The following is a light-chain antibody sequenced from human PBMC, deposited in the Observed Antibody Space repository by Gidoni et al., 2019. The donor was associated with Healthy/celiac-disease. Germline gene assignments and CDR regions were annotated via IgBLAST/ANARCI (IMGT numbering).Light chain of an antibody. J-gene: IGLJ2*01. Sequence: LTQPASVSGSPGQSITISCTGTSSDVGGYNYVSWYQQHPGKAPKLMIYEVSNRPSGVSNRFSGSKSGNTASLTISGLQAEDEADYYCSSYTSSSTLVVFGGGTKLTVL. V-gene: IGLV2-14*01. CDR1: SSDVGGYNY. CDR3: SSYTSSSTLVV. CDR2: EVS.